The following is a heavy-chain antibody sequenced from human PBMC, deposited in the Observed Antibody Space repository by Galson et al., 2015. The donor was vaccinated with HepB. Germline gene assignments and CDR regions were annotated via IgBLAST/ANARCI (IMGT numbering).Heavy chain of an antibody. CDR1: GFTVSSNY. D-gene: IGHD3-10*01. J-gene: IGHJ6*02. CDR3: ARERARYSGSGSYLGMDV. V-gene: IGHV3-53*01. CDR2: IYSGGST. Sequence: SLRLSCAASGFTVSSNYMSWVRQAPGKGLEWVSVIYSGGSTYYADSVKGRFTISRDNSKNTLFLQMNSLRAEDTAVYYCARERARYSGSGSYLGMDVWGQGTTVTVSS.